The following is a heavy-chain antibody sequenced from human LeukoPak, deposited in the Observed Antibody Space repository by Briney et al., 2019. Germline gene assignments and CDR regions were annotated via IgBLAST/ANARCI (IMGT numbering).Heavy chain of an antibody. Sequence: SETLSLTCTVSGGSISSYYWSWIRQPPGKGLEWIGYIYYSGSTNYNPSLKSRVTISVDTSKNQFSLKLSSVTAADTAVYYCARQSSGWXVGXFDYWGQGTLVTVSS. CDR3: ARQSSGWXVGXFDY. J-gene: IGHJ4*02. CDR2: IYYSGST. CDR1: GGSISSYY. V-gene: IGHV4-59*08. D-gene: IGHD6-19*01.